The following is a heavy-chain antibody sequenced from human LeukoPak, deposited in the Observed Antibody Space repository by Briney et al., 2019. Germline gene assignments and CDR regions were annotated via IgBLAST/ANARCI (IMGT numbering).Heavy chain of an antibody. D-gene: IGHD3-3*01. CDR3: ARELRFLELGNWFDP. CDR2: ISAYNGNT. Sequence: ASVKVSCKASGYTFTSYGISWVRQAPGQGLEWMGWISAYNGNTNYAQKLQGRVTMTTDTSTSTAYMELRSLRSDDTAVYYCARELRFLELGNWFDPWGQGTLVTVSS. V-gene: IGHV1-18*01. J-gene: IGHJ5*02. CDR1: GYTFTSYG.